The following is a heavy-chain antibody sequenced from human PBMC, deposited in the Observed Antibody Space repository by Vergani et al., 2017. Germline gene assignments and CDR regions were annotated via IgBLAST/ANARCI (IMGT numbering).Heavy chain of an antibody. Sequence: EVQLVESGGGLIQPGGSLRLSCAASGFTVSSNYMSWVRQAPGKGLEWVSVIYSGGSTYYADSVKGRFTISRDNSKNTLYLQMNSLRAEDTAVYYCAIDSPYYYDSSGPSVWGQGTLVTVSS. V-gene: IGHV3-53*01. CDR1: GFTVSSNY. D-gene: IGHD3-22*01. CDR2: IYSGGST. CDR3: AIDSPYYYDSSGPSV. J-gene: IGHJ4*02.